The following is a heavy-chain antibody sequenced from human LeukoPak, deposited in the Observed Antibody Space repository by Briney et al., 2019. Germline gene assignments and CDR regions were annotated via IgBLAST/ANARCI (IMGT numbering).Heavy chain of an antibody. V-gene: IGHV3-49*03. D-gene: IGHD2-21*01. CDR3: TRDGVSARAYLLDY. Sequence: GGSLRLSCTASGFTFVDYAMSWFRQAPGKGLEWVGFIRSKAYGGTTEYAASVKGRFTISRDDSKSIAYLQMNSLKTEDTAVYYCTRDGVSARAYLLDYWGQGTLVTVSS. J-gene: IGHJ4*02. CDR1: GFTFVDYA. CDR2: IRSKAYGGTT.